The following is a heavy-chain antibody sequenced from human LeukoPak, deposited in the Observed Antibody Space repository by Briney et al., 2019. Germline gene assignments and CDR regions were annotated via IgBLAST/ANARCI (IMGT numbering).Heavy chain of an antibody. CDR2: ISNDGGGT. D-gene: IGHD3-22*01. CDR1: GFIFNNYG. J-gene: IGHJ4*02. Sequence: GGSLRLSCAASGFIFNNYGLAWVRQAPGKGLEWVSAISNDGGGTTYADFVKGRFSVPRDNSKNTLFLQMNSLRAEDTALYYCAKGSSGYFFDLWGQGTLVTVSS. V-gene: IGHV3-23*01. CDR3: AKGSSGYFFDL.